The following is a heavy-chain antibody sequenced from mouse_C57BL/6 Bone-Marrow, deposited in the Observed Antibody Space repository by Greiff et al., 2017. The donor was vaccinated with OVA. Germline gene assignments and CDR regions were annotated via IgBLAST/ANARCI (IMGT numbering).Heavy chain of an antibody. V-gene: IGHV3-8*01. CDR3: ARCPYGNFWYFDV. CDR1: GYSITSDY. D-gene: IGHD2-1*01. CDR2: ISYSGST. J-gene: IGHJ1*03. Sequence: DVHLVESGPGLAKPSQTLSLTCSVTGYSITSDYWNWIRKFPGNKLEYMGYISYSGSTYYNPSLKSRISITRDTSKNQYYLQLNSVTTEDTATYYCARCPYGNFWYFDVWGTGTTVTVSS.